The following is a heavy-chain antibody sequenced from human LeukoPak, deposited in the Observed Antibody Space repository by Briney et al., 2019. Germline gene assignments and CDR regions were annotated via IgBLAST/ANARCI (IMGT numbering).Heavy chain of an antibody. CDR3: ARGSGYFLDFDY. CDR2: NSGSGGST. V-gene: IGHV3-23*01. D-gene: IGHD3-22*01. Sequence: PGGSLRLSCAASGFTFSSYAMSWVRQAPGKGLEWVSANSGSGGSTYYADSVKGRFTISRDSSKNTLYLQMNSLRAEDTAVYYCARGSGYFLDFDYWGQGTLVTVSS. CDR1: GFTFSSYA. J-gene: IGHJ4*02.